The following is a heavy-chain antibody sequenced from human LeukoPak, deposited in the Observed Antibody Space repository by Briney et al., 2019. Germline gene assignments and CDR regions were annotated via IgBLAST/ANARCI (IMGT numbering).Heavy chain of an antibody. J-gene: IGHJ6*02. D-gene: IGHD6-13*01. CDR3: ARGPDKTSAAGFYYYYGMDV. V-gene: IGHV1-2*04. Sequence: ASVKVSCKASGYTFTGYYMHWVRQAPGQGLEWMGWINPNSGGTNYAQKFQGWVTMTRDTSISTAYMELSRLRSDDTAVYYCARGPDKTSAAGFYYYYGMDVWGQGTTVTVSS. CDR1: GYTFTGYY. CDR2: INPNSGGT.